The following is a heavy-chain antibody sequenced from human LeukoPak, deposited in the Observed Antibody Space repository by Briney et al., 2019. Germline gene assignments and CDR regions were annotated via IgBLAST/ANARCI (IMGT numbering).Heavy chain of an antibody. CDR2: ISYSGNT. CDR3: ARQGGYIAPLAL. CDR1: GGSISSYY. D-gene: IGHD6-13*01. V-gene: IGHV4-59*08. J-gene: IGHJ4*02. Sequence: SETLSLTCTGSGGSISSYYWSWIRQPPGKGLEWIGYISYSGNTNYNPSLKSRVTISVDTSKNQFSLKLSSVTAADTAVYYCARQGGYIAPLALWGQGTLVTVSA.